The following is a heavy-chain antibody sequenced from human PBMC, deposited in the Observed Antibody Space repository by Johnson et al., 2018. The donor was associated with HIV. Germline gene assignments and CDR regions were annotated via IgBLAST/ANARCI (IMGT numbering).Heavy chain of an antibody. CDR2: ISWNSGTI. CDR1: GFTFDDYA. D-gene: IGHD2-15*01. J-gene: IGHJ3*02. V-gene: IGHV3-9*01. Sequence: VQLVESGGGLVQPGRSLRLSCAASGFTFDDYAIHWVRQVPGKGLEWVSGISWNSGTIGHADSGKGRFTLSRDNANKSLYLQMNSLRAEDTALYYCAKVLRRYCSGGSCSDGLDMWGQGTMVTVSS. CDR3: AKVLRRYCSGGSCSDGLDM.